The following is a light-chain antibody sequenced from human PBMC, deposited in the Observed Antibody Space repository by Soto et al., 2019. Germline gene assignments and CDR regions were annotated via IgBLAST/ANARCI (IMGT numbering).Light chain of an antibody. V-gene: IGKV3-15*01. Sequence: ETVMTQSPATLSVSPGERATLSCRASQSVRSNLAWYQQKRGQAPRLLIYGASTRATGVPARFSGSGSGTEFTLTISSLQSEDFAVYSCQQYNSWPLTFGGGTKVEIK. CDR2: GAS. J-gene: IGKJ4*01. CDR3: QQYNSWPLT. CDR1: QSVRSN.